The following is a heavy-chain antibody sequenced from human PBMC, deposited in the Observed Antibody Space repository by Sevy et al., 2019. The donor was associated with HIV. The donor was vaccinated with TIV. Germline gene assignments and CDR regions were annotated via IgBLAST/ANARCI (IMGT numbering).Heavy chain of an antibody. V-gene: IGHV3-23*01. CDR1: GFTFRNYA. CDR3: AKCAAHAFWSGGPIYFDP. Sequence: GGSLRLSCAASGFTFRNYAMTWVRQAPGKGLEWVSGIGGSGSVTYYADFVKGRFTISGDNSTNTLSLQMNYLRAEDTAVYYCAKCAAHAFWSGGPIYFDPWGQGTLVTVSS. CDR2: IGGSGSVT. D-gene: IGHD3-3*01. J-gene: IGHJ5*02.